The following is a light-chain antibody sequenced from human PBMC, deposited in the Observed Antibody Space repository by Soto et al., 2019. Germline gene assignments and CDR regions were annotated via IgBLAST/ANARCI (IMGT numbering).Light chain of an antibody. Sequence: QSALTQPRSVSGSPGQSVTISCTGTSSDVGGYNYVSWYHQHPGKAPKLMIYDVSKWPSGVPDRFSGSKSGNTASLTISGLQAEDEADYYCCSYAGSYTVLFGGGTKLTVL. CDR1: SSDVGGYNY. CDR2: DVS. V-gene: IGLV2-11*01. CDR3: CSYAGSYTVL. J-gene: IGLJ2*01.